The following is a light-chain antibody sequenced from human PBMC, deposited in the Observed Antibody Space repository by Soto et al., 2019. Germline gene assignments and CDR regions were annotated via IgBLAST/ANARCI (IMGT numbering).Light chain of an antibody. J-gene: IGKJ4*01. CDR2: TAS. CDR1: QGVNSH. Sequence: DIQLTQSPSFLSASVGDRVTVTCRASQGVNSHLAWYQQKPGKAPQLLIYTASTLQSGVPSRFSGSGSGTESTLTITSLQPEDFAAYYCQQLYTYPLTFGGGTKVEIK. CDR3: QQLYTYPLT. V-gene: IGKV1-9*01.